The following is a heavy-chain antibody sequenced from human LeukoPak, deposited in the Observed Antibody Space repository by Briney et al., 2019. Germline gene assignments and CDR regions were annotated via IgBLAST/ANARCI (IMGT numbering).Heavy chain of an antibody. D-gene: IGHD6-6*01. Sequence: GGSLRLSCVASGFTFSSYGMHWFRQAPGKGLEWVAFIRYDGSNEYVDSVKGRFTISRDNSKNTLYLQMDSLKPEDTAVYYCANLARPLDYWGQGALVTVSS. CDR2: IRYDGSNE. J-gene: IGHJ4*02. V-gene: IGHV3-30*02. CDR1: GFTFSSYG. CDR3: ANLARPLDY.